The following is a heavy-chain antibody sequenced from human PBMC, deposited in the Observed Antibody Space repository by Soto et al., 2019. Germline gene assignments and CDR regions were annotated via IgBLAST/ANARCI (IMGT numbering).Heavy chain of an antibody. V-gene: IGHV1-69*06. CDR2: LIPLFPTA. CDR3: AIEAEAYYNGSGSSGAFDI. J-gene: IGHJ3*02. CDR1: GGTFTSYA. Sequence: QVQLVQSGTEVKKPGSSVRVSCKASGGTFTSYAIAWVRQAPGPGLEWMGGLIPLFPTANYAQRFHGRFTITADKSTSTVYMDLSSLRSDDTAVYYCAIEAEAYYNGSGSSGAFDIWGQGTMVTVSS. D-gene: IGHD3-22*01.